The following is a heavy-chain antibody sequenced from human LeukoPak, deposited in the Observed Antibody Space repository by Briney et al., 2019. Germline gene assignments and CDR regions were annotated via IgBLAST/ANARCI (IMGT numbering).Heavy chain of an antibody. CDR3: ATVAVIRGVTYFDY. J-gene: IGHJ4*02. CDR1: GGSISSYY. D-gene: IGHD3-10*01. Sequence: PSETLSLTCTVSGGSISSYYWSWIRQPPGKGLEWIAYICYSGSTDYNPSLESRVTISVDTSKNQFSLKLRSVTAADTAVYYCATVAVIRGVTYFDYWGQGTLVTVSS. CDR2: ICYSGST. V-gene: IGHV4-59*01.